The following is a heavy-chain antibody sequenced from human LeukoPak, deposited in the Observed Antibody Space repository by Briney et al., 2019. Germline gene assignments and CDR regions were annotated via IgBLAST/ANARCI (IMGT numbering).Heavy chain of an antibody. J-gene: IGHJ4*02. CDR3: ARDGAPIGY. D-gene: IGHD3-16*01. CDR1: GFTFSSYS. V-gene: IGHV3-21*01. CDR2: ISSSSSYI. Sequence: GGSLRLSCAASGFTFSSYSMNWVRQAPGKGLEWVSSISSSSSYIYYADSVKGRLTISRDNAKNSPYLQMNSLRAEDTAVYYCARDGAPIGYWGQGTLVTVSS.